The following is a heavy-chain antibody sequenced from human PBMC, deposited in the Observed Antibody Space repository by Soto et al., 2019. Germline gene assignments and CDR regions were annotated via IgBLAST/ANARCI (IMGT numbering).Heavy chain of an antibody. Sequence: QVQLVQSGAEVKDPGASVKVSCKASGYTFSNYDIGWVRQASGQGLEWMGWMNPNSDNPGYAQKFQGRVTMTRNTSISTAYMELSSRRSEDTAVYYCARRRLLAARRGDWFDPWGQGTLVTVSS. D-gene: IGHD6-6*01. CDR1: GYTFSNYD. CDR3: ARRRLLAARRGDWFDP. J-gene: IGHJ5*02. CDR2: MNPNSDNP. V-gene: IGHV1-8*01.